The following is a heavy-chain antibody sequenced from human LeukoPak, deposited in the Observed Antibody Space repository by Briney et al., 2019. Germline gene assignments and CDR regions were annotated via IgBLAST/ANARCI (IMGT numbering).Heavy chain of an antibody. V-gene: IGHV3-7*01. CDR2: IKEDGGEK. CDR3: ARDVASRTADY. CDR1: GFTFSTYW. Sequence: GGSLRLSCAASGFTFSTYWMSWVRQAPGKGLEWVGNIKEDGGEKYYVDSVKGLFTISRDNAKNSLYLQMNNLRTEDTAVYYCARDVASRTADYWGQGTLVTVSS. D-gene: IGHD6-6*01. J-gene: IGHJ4*02.